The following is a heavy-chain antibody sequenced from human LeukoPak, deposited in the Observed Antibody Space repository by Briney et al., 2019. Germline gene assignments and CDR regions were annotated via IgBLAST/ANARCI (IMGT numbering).Heavy chain of an antibody. CDR2: IYYSGST. Sequence: PSETLSLTCTVSGGSISSSSYYWGWIRQPPGKGLEWIGSIYYSGSTYYNPSLKSRVTISVDTSKNQFSLKLSSVTAADTAVYYCARVGITMVRGVTIEYFQHWGQGTLVTVSS. J-gene: IGHJ1*01. V-gene: IGHV4-39*07. D-gene: IGHD3-10*01. CDR3: ARVGITMVRGVTIEYFQH. CDR1: GGSISSSSYY.